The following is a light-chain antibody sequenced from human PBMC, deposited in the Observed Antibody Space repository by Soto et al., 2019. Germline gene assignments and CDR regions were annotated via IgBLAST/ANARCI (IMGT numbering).Light chain of an antibody. CDR3: MQALQTPFT. CDR1: QSLLHSNGYNY. J-gene: IGKJ3*01. Sequence: DIVMTQSPLSLPVTPGEPASISCRSSQSLLHSNGYNYLDWYLQKPGQSPHLLIYLGSNRASGVPDRFSGSGSGTDFTLKIRRVEAEDVGVYYCMQALQTPFTFGPGTKVDIK. CDR2: LGS. V-gene: IGKV2-28*01.